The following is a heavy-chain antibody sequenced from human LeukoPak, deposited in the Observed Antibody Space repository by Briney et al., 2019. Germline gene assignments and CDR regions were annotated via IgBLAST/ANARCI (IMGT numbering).Heavy chain of an antibody. Sequence: ASVKVSCKASGGTFSSYAISWVRQATGQGLEWMGWMNPNSGNTGYAQKFQGRVTMTRNTSISTAYMELSSLRSEDTAVYYCAFRGSGYPGSLDYWGQGTLVTVSS. CDR1: GGTFSSYA. CDR3: AFRGSGYPGSLDY. D-gene: IGHD5-12*01. CDR2: MNPNSGNT. V-gene: IGHV1-8*02. J-gene: IGHJ4*02.